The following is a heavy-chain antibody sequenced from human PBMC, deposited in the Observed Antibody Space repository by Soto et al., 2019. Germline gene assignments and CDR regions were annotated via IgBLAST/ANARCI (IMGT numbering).Heavy chain of an antibody. CDR2: IKQDGSEK. Sequence: EVQPVESGGGLVQPGGSLRLSCLDSGFTFSTSWMTWVRQVPGKGLEWVANIKQDGSEKYYVESVKGRFTFSRDNTKNSLYLQMNSVRDEDTAVYYCARDVADFRGQGTLVTVSS. J-gene: IGHJ4*02. CDR1: GFTFSTSW. CDR3: ARDVADF. V-gene: IGHV3-7*01. D-gene: IGHD3-3*01.